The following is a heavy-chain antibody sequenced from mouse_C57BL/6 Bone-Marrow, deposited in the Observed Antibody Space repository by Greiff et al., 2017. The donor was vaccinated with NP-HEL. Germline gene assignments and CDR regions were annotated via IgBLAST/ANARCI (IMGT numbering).Heavy chain of an antibody. D-gene: IGHD2-3*01. J-gene: IGHJ4*01. CDR1: GYTFTDYY. CDR2: IYPGSGNT. CDR3: ARWGYDHYYAMDY. V-gene: IGHV1-76*01. Sequence: VKLQESGAELVRPGASVKLSCKASGYTFTDYYINWVKQRPGQGLEWIARIYPGSGNTYYNEKFKGKATLTAEKSSSTAYMQLSSLTSEDSAVYFCARWGYDHYYAMDYWGQGTSVTVSS.